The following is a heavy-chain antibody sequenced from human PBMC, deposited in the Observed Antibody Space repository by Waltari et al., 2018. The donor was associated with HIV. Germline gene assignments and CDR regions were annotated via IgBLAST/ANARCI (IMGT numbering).Heavy chain of an antibody. J-gene: IGHJ6*02. D-gene: IGHD1-1*01. CDR3: ARDNWNDYYYYGMDV. Sequence: QVQLVQSGAEVKKPGASVQVSCKASGYTFTSFGLSWVRQAPGQGLEWMGWISAYNGNTNYAQKLQGRVTMTTDTSTSTAYMELRSLRSDDTAVFYCARDNWNDYYYYGMDVWGQGTTVTVSS. CDR2: ISAYNGNT. CDR1: GYTFTSFG. V-gene: IGHV1-18*01.